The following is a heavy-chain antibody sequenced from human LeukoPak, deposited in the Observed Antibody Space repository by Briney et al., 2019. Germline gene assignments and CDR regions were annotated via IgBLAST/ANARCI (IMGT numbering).Heavy chain of an antibody. CDR2: FDPEDGET. CDR3: AREHDFWSGYSYYYYMDV. CDR1: AYTLTELS. Sequence: ASVKVSCKVSAYTLTELSMQWVRQAPGKGLEWMGGFDPEDGETIYAQKFQGRVTMTEDTSTDTAYMELSSLRSEDTAVYYCAREHDFWSGYSYYYYMDVWSKGTTVTVSS. D-gene: IGHD3-3*01. V-gene: IGHV1-24*01. J-gene: IGHJ6*03.